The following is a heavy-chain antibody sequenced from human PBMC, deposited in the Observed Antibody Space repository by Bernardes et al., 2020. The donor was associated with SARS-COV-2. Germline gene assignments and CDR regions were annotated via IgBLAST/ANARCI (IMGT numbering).Heavy chain of an antibody. Sequence: GSLRLSCAASGFTFSSYAMSWVRQAPGKGLEWVSAISGSGGSTYYADSVKGRFTISRDNSKNTLYLQMNSLRAEDTAVYYCAKKYYDFWSGYYTYYYYYMDVWGKGTTVTVSS. CDR1: GFTFSSYA. D-gene: IGHD3-3*01. J-gene: IGHJ6*03. CDR2: ISGSGGST. V-gene: IGHV3-23*01. CDR3: AKKYYDFWSGYYTYYYYYMDV.